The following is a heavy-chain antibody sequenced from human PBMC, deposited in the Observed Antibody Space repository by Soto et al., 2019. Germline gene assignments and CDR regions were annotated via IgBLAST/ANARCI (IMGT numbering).Heavy chain of an antibody. CDR2: INPNSGGT. D-gene: IGHD6-13*01. J-gene: IGHJ4*02. Sequence: ASVKVSWKACGYTFTGYYMHWGRQAPGQGLEWMGWINPNSGGTNYAQKFQGWVTMTRDTSISTAYMELSRLRSDDTAVYYCARGYSSSWYITYYFDYWGQGTLVTVSS. V-gene: IGHV1-2*04. CDR1: GYTFTGYY. CDR3: ARGYSSSWYITYYFDY.